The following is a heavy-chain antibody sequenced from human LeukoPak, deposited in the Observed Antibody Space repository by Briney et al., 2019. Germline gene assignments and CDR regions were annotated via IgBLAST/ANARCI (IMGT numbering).Heavy chain of an antibody. Sequence: SETLSLTCSVSGESSSNYYWSWIRQPAGKGLEWIGRIYNTGSTNYNPSLKSRVTMSVDTSKNQFSLKLSSVTAADTAVYYCASGDYSILDSWGQGTLVTVSS. D-gene: IGHD4-11*01. CDR2: IYNTGST. V-gene: IGHV4-4*07. CDR1: GESSSNYY. J-gene: IGHJ4*02. CDR3: ASGDYSILDS.